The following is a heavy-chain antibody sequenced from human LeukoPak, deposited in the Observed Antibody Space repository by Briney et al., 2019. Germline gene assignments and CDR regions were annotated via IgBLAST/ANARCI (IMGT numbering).Heavy chain of an antibody. CDR1: GGSISSYY. J-gene: IGHJ6*03. CDR2: IYYSGST. CDR3: ARGLRCSGGSCYSAYYYYYYMDV. D-gene: IGHD2-15*01. V-gene: IGHV4-59*01. Sequence: SETLSLTCTVSGGSISSYYWSWLRQPPGKGLEWVGYIYYSGSTNYNPSLKSRVTISVDTSKNQFSLKLSSVTAADTAVYYCARGLRCSGGSCYSAYYYYYYMDVWGKGTTVTVSS.